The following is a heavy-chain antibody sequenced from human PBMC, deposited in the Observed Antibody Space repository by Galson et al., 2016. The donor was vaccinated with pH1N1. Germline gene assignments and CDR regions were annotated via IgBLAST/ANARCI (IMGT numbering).Heavy chain of an antibody. CDR3: ARDPQTADKGWFDP. D-gene: IGHD2-21*02. V-gene: IGHV1-69*06. Sequence: SVKVSCKASGVVFHSYVISWVRQVPGHGLEWMGEISLIFGTTKYSEKFQGRLTITADKSTATAHMELSSLRSEDTAVYYCARDPQTADKGWFDPWGQGTPVTVSS. J-gene: IGHJ5*02. CDR1: GVVFHSYV. CDR2: ISLIFGTT.